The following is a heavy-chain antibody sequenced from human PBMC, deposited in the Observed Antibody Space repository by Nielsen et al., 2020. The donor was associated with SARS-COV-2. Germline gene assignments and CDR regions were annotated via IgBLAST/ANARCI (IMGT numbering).Heavy chain of an antibody. CDR2: IWYDGSNK. CDR1: GFTFSSYG. Sequence: GESLKISCAASGFTFSSYGMHWVRQAPGKGLEWVAVIWYDGSNKYYADSVKGRFTISRDNSKNTLYLQMNSLRAEDTAVYYCARGARDTPMVVHYYYYGMDVWGQGTTVTVSS. J-gene: IGHJ6*02. CDR3: ARGARDTPMVVHYYYYGMDV. V-gene: IGHV3-33*01. D-gene: IGHD5-18*01.